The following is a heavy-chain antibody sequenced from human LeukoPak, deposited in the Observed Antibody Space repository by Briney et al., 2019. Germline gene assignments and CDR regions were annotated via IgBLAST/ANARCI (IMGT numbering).Heavy chain of an antibody. D-gene: IGHD2-8*01. V-gene: IGHV5-51*01. J-gene: IGHJ4*02. CDR2: IYPGDSDT. Sequence: GESLKISCKGSGYSFSNTWIAWVRQMPGKGLEWMGIIYPGDSDTRYSPSFQGQVTISADKSISTAYLQWSSLKASDTAVYYCARQTDCFNGVSHKVGDYWGQGTLVTVSS. CDR3: ARQTDCFNGVSHKVGDY. CDR1: GYSFSNTW.